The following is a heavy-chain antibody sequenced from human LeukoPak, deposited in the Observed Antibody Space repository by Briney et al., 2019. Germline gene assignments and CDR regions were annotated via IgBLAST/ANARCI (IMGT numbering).Heavy chain of an antibody. CDR1: GGTFSSYA. CDR3: ARGEIGIVVVPAAIRPHFDY. Sequence: ASVKVSCKASGGTFSSYAISWVRQAPGQGLEWMGGIIPIFGTANYARKFQGRVTITTDESTSTAYMELSSLRSEDTAVYYCARGEIGIVVVPAAIRPHFDYWGQGTLVTVSS. J-gene: IGHJ4*02. CDR2: IIPIFGTA. V-gene: IGHV1-69*05. D-gene: IGHD2-2*02.